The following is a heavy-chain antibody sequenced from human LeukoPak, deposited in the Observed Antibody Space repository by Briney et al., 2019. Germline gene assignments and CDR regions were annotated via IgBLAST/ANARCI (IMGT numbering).Heavy chain of an antibody. D-gene: IGHD3-16*01. CDR3: ARVPDWTYVPDY. Sequence: SETLSLTCTVSGGSISSDRFYWTWGRQPAGKGMEWIGRIKSSNTNYNPSLKSRVSISLDTSTNQFSLKLSSLIAADTAVYYCARVPDWTYVPDYWGQGTLVTVSS. J-gene: IGHJ4*02. CDR2: IKSSNT. V-gene: IGHV4-61*02. CDR1: GGSISSDRFY.